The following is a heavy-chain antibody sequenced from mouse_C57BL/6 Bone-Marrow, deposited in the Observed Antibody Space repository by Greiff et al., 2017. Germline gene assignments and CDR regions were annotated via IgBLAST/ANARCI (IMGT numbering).Heavy chain of an antibody. V-gene: IGHV1-64*01. Sequence: QVHVKQSGAELVKPGASVKLSCKASGYTFTSYWMHWVKQRPGQGLEWIGMIHPNSGSTNYNEKFKSKATLTVDKSSSTAYMQLSSLTSEDSAVYYCAREGGAMDYWGQGTSVTVSS. CDR3: AREGGAMDY. CDR1: GYTFTSYW. J-gene: IGHJ4*01. CDR2: IHPNSGST.